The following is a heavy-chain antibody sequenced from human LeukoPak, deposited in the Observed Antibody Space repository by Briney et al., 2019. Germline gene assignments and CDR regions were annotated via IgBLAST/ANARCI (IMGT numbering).Heavy chain of an antibody. CDR3: AHTGIAVAGPQVVRFDY. J-gene: IGHJ4*02. CDR1: GFSLSTSGVG. CDR2: IYWDDDK. V-gene: IGHV2-5*02. D-gene: IGHD6-19*01. Sequence: ESGPTLVKPTQTLTLTCAFSGFSLSTSGVGVGWIRQPPGKALEWPALIYWDDDKRYSPSLKSRLTITKDTSKNQVVLTMTNMDPVDTATYYCAHTGIAVAGPQVVRFDYWGQGTLVTVSS.